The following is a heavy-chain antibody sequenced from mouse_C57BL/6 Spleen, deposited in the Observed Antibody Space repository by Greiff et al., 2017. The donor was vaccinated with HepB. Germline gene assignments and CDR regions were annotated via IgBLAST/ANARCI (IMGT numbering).Heavy chain of an antibody. CDR3: ARGGNYGYDDYAMDY. CDR1: GYTFTDYY. D-gene: IGHD2-2*01. CDR2: IYPGSGNT. V-gene: IGHV1-76*01. J-gene: IGHJ4*01. Sequence: VQRVESGAELVRPGASVKLSCKASGYTFTDYYINWVKQRPGQGLEWIARIYPGSGNTYYNEKFKGKATLTAEKSSSTAYMQLSSLTSEDSAVYFCARGGNYGYDDYAMDYWGQGTSVTVSS.